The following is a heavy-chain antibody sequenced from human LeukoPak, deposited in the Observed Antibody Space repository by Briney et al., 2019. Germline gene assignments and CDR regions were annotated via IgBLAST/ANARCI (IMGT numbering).Heavy chain of an antibody. V-gene: IGHV4-34*01. CDR1: GGSFSGYY. CDR3: ASYYYASSGFDY. Sequence: SETLSLTCAVYGGSFSGYYWSWIRQPPGKGLEWIGEINHSGSTNYNPSLKSRVTISVDTSKNQFPLKLSSVTAADTAVYYCASYYYASSGFDYWGQGTLVTVSS. CDR2: INHSGST. D-gene: IGHD3-22*01. J-gene: IGHJ4*02.